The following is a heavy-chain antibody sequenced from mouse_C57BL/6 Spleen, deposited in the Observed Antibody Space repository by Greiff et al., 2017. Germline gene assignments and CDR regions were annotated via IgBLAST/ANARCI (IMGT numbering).Heavy chain of an antibody. D-gene: IGHD1-1*01. CDR1: GYTFTSYW. J-gene: IGHJ2*01. CDR2: INPSNGGT. V-gene: IGHV1-53*01. Sequence: VQLQQSGTELVKPGASVKLSCKASGYTFTSYWMHWVKQRPGQGLEWIGNINPSNGGTNYNEKFKSKATLTVDKSSSTAYMQLSSLTSEDSAVYYCARERDYYGSSSYYFDYWGQGTTLTVSS. CDR3: ARERDYYGSSSYYFDY.